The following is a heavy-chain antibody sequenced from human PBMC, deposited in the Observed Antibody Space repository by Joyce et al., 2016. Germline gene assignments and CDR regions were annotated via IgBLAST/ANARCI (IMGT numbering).Heavy chain of an antibody. CDR2: IKSKTSGETT. CDR1: GFTFNVAW. V-gene: IGHV3-15*01. D-gene: IGHD3-10*01. Sequence: DVQVAEYGGGLVKPGGSLRLSCAASGFTFNVAWMTWVRQAPGKGLEWVGRIKSKTSGETTEYAAPVKGRFTISRDDSKNTVSLQMNGLRTEDTAVYFCAADVAEVGFGELDHWGQGTLVTVSS. J-gene: IGHJ4*02. CDR3: AADVAEVGFGELDH.